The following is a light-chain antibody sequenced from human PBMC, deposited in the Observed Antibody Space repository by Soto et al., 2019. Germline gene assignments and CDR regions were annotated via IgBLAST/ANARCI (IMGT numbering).Light chain of an antibody. J-gene: IGKJ1*01. Sequence: EIVLTQSPGSLSLSQRERATLSCRASQSFSSTFFAWYQQTPGQAPRLLLYGASSRATGIPDRFSGSGSGTDFTITISRLEPEDFAVYYCQQYASSVTFGQGTKVEIK. CDR2: GAS. V-gene: IGKV3-20*01. CDR1: QSFSSTF. CDR3: QQYASSVT.